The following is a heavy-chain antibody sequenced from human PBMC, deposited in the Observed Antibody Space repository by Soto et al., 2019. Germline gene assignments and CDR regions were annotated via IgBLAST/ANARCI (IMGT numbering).Heavy chain of an antibody. Sequence: PGESLKISCTASGFTFNTYGVHWVRQAPGKGLEWVALISSDATTKIYGDSVKGRFTISRDNPKNTLYLQMNSLLPEDTAVYYCAAHSGNYWNHFDSWGLGTLVTVSS. CDR3: AAHSGNYWNHFDS. CDR2: ISSDATTK. CDR1: GFTFNTYG. D-gene: IGHD1-1*01. J-gene: IGHJ4*02. V-gene: IGHV3-30*03.